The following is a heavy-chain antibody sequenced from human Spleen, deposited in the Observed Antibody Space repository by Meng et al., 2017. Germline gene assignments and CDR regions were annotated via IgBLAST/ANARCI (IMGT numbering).Heavy chain of an antibody. Sequence: QGQVGQSGAEVRKPGASVKVSCKASGYTFTSYAIAWFRQAPGQGLEWLGWISGYNGDTYYAQNFQDRVTMTTDTSTNIASMEVRSLISDDTAVYYCARSPRLGEVGPPGYWGQGTLVTVSS. CDR2: ISGYNGDT. J-gene: IGHJ4*02. V-gene: IGHV1-18*01. CDR1: GYTFTSYA. D-gene: IGHD3-16*01. CDR3: ARSPRLGEVGPPGY.